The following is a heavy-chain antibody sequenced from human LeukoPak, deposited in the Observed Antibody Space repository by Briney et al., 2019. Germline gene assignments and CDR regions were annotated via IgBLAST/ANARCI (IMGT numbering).Heavy chain of an antibody. D-gene: IGHD6-19*01. CDR2: INHSGST. CDR1: GGSFSGYY. Sequence: PSETLSLTCAVYGGSFSGYYWSWIRQPPGKGLEWIGEINHSGSTNYNPSLKSLVTISVDTSKNQFSLKLSSVTAADTAVYYCARSQWLQRGAFDIWGQGTMVTVSS. V-gene: IGHV4-34*01. J-gene: IGHJ3*02. CDR3: ARSQWLQRGAFDI.